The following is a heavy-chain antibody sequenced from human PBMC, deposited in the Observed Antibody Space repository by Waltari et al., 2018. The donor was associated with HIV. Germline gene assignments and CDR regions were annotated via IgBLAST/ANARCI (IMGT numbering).Heavy chain of an antibody. CDR2: ISYDGSNK. Sequence: QVQLVESGGGVVQPRRSLRLSCAASGFTFSSYGMPWVRQAPGKGVEWVAVISYDGSNKYYADSVKGRFTISRDNSKNTLYLQMNSLRAEDTAVYYCAKDRQKIGYYDILTGYLDYWGQGTLVTVSS. CDR3: AKDRQKIGYYDILTGYLDY. V-gene: IGHV3-30*18. CDR1: GFTFSSYG. J-gene: IGHJ4*02. D-gene: IGHD3-9*01.